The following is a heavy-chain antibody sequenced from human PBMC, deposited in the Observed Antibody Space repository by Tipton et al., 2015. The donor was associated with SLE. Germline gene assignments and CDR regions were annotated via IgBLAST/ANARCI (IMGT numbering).Heavy chain of an antibody. CDR3: ARSWFGTLEVWFDP. J-gene: IGHJ5*02. V-gene: IGHV4-59*11. D-gene: IGHD3-10*01. CDR2: MYYSGST. Sequence: TLSLTCSVSGGSISSHYWSWIRQPPGKGLEWIGYMYYSGSTNYKSSLKSRVTISLDTSKNQFSLNVNSVTAADTAVYYCARSWFGTLEVWFDPWGQGTLVTVSS. CDR1: GGSISSHY.